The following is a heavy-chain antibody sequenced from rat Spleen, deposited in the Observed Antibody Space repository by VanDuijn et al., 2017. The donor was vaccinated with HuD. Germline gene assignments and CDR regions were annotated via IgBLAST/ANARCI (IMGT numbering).Heavy chain of an antibody. CDR2: ISSGGHNT. D-gene: IGHD1-6*01. J-gene: IGHJ2*01. CDR1: GFIFRNYD. V-gene: IGHV5-25*01. CDR3: AREADRPFHYFDY. Sequence: EVQLVESGGGLVQSGGSLKLSCAASGFIFRNYDMAWVRQAPTKGLEWIASISSGGHNTYYRDSVKGRYTISRDNAKSTLYLQMDSLRSEDTATYYCAREADRPFHYFDYWGQGVMVTVSS.